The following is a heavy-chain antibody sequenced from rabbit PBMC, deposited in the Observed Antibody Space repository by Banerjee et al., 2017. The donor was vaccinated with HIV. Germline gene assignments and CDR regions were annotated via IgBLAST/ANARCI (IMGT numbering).Heavy chain of an antibody. CDR1: GFSFSSSYY. Sequence: QSLEESGGDLVKPGASLTLTCTASGFSFSSSYYMCWVRQAPGKGLEWIGCIWTGSGNTYYASWAKGRFTISKTSSTTVTLQMTSLTAADTATYFCARSYATTTSDYAAFDPWGPGTLVTVS. CDR2: IWTGSGNT. J-gene: IGHJ2*01. D-gene: IGHD1-1*01. CDR3: ARSYATTTSDYAAFDP. V-gene: IGHV1S40*01.